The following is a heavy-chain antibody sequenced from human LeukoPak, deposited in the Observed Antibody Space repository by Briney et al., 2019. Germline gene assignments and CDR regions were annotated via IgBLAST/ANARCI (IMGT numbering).Heavy chain of an antibody. Sequence: GRSLRLSCAASGFTFRSHAMSWVRQAPGKGLEGVSGISANGDTTKYADSVRGRFTISRDNAKNTVLLKMNSLRADDTAVYYCAKEGRIAAGTGDYFDYWGQGTLVTVSS. CDR3: AKEGRIAAGTGDYFDY. J-gene: IGHJ4*02. D-gene: IGHD6-13*01. CDR1: GFTFRSHA. CDR2: ISANGDTT. V-gene: IGHV3-23*01.